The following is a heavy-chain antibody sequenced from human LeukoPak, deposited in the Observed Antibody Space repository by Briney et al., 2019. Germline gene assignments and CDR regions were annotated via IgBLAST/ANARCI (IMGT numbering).Heavy chain of an antibody. V-gene: IGHV1-18*01. CDR2: ISVYNGNT. J-gene: IGHJ4*02. D-gene: IGHD1-26*01. CDR3: ARAGAAVTTHFDS. CDR1: GYTFSIYG. Sequence: GASVRVSCKASGYTFSIYGFSWVRQAPGQGLEWMGWISVYNGNTNYAQKFQGRVTMTTDTSTSTAHMELRSLRSDDTAVYSCARAGAAVTTHFDSWGQGTLVTVSS.